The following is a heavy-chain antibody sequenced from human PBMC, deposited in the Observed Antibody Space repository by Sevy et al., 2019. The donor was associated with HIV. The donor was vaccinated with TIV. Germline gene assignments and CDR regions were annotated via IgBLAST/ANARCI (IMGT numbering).Heavy chain of an antibody. D-gene: IGHD1-26*01. CDR3: ARSSGSYYSHFDY. Sequence: SENLSLTCTVSGGSISSGAYYWSWIRQHPGKGLEWIGYIYYSGSTYYNPSLKSRITISVDTSKNQFSLKLNSVTAADTAVYYCARSSGSYYSHFDYWGQGTLVTVSS. J-gene: IGHJ4*02. CDR1: GGSISSGAYY. V-gene: IGHV4-31*03. CDR2: IYYSGST.